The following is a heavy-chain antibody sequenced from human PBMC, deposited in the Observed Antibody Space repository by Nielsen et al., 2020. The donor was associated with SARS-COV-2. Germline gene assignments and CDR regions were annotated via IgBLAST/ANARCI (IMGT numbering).Heavy chain of an antibody. Sequence: GGSLRLSCAASGFTFSSYAMSWVRQAPGKGLLWVSGIIGSGGSTYYADSVKGRFAISRDNSKNTLYLQLNSLRAEDTAVFYCAKISGSQRHYFDFWGQGALVTVSS. CDR1: GFTFSSYA. CDR3: AKISGSQRHYFDF. V-gene: IGHV3-23*01. J-gene: IGHJ4*02. D-gene: IGHD1-26*01. CDR2: IIGSGGST.